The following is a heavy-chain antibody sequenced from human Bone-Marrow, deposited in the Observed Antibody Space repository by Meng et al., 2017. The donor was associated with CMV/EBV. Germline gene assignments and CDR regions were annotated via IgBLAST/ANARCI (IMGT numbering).Heavy chain of an antibody. CDR2: IRYDGSNK. J-gene: IGHJ6*01. V-gene: IGHV3-30*02. Sequence: GGSLRLSCAASGFTFSSYGMHWVRQAPGKGLEWVAFIRYDGSNKYYADSVKGRFTISRDNSKNTLYLKMNSLIAEDTAVYYCAKPPAIYCSSTSCRGNYYGMDVWGQGTTVTGSS. CDR1: GFTFSSYG. D-gene: IGHD2-2*01. CDR3: AKPPAIYCSSTSCRGNYYGMDV.